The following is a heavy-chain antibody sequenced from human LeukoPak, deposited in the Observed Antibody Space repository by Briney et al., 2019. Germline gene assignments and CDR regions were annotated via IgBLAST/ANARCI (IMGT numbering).Heavy chain of an antibody. J-gene: IGHJ4*02. V-gene: IGHV4-39*01. CDR3: ARALIWFRSITFYDY. CDR2: IYYNGST. Sequence: SETLSVTCTVSGASVTSDGYYWGWVRQPPGKGLEWIGNIYYNGSTYSNPSLKSRVTISVDTSERQLFLRLRSVTAADTATYYCARALIWFRSITFYDYWGQGSAATVSS. CDR1: GASVTSDGYY. D-gene: IGHD3-10*01.